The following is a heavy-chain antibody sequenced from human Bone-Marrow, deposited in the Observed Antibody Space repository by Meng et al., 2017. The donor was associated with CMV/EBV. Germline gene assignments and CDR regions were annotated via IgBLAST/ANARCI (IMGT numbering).Heavy chain of an antibody. D-gene: IGHD6-13*01. V-gene: IGHV3-23*03. J-gene: IGHJ6*02. Sequence: GESLKISCAASGFTFSSYAMSWVRQAPGKGLEWVSVIYSGGSSTYYADSVKGRFTISRDNSKNTLYLQMNSLRAEDTAVYYCAKGGYSSSWHLNYYYGMDVWGQGTTVTVSS. CDR3: AKGGYSSSWHLNYYYGMDV. CDR1: GFTFSSYA. CDR2: IYSGGSST.